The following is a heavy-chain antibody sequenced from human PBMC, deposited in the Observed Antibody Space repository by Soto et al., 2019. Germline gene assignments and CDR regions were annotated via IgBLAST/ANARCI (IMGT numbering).Heavy chain of an antibody. CDR3: AKGDPSDPLPF. Sequence: GGSLRLSCAASGFSFNNYGMHWVRQAPGKGLEWVAVIWYDGTNKYYADSVKGRFTISKDNSKNTVYLQMNSLRAEDTAVYYWAKGDPSDPLPFWAQGTLVTVSS. CDR1: GFSFNNYG. V-gene: IGHV3-33*06. D-gene: IGHD3-16*01. J-gene: IGHJ4*02. CDR2: IWYDGTNK.